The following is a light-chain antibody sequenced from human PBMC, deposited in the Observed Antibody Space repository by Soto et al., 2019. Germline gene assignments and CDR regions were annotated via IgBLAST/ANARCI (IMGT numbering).Light chain of an antibody. CDR1: QDIRNE. J-gene: IGKJ1*01. V-gene: IGKV1-6*01. Sequence: AIQMTQYPSSLSASVGDRVTITCRASQDIRNELGWYQQRPGQAPKLLIYAASTLQSGVPSRFSASGSGTDFTLTISSLQPEELATYYCLQDCNYPRPCGPGPKEEIK. CDR3: LQDCNYPRP. CDR2: AAS.